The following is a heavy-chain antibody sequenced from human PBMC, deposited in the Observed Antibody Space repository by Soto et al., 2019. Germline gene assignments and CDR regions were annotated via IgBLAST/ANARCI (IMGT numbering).Heavy chain of an antibody. CDR3: AKRTYGPELQSDWFDP. CDR1: GGSLSSKSYY. D-gene: IGHD1-26*01. J-gene: IGHJ5*02. Sequence: QLQLQESGPGLVMPSETLSLTCTVSGGSLSSKSYYWSWIRQPPGKGLEWIGYIYYTGSAYYNPSLKSRVTISIDTSKNQFSLKLSSVTAADTAVYYCAKRTYGPELQSDWFDPWGQGTLVTVSS. V-gene: IGHV4-39*01. CDR2: IYYTGSA.